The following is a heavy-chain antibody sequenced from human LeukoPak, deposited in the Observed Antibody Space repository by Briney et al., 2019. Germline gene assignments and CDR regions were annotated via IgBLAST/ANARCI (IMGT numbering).Heavy chain of an antibody. CDR2: TYYRSKWYD. CDR1: GDSVSSNNGA. D-gene: IGHD6-19*01. J-gene: IGHJ4*02. Sequence: SQTLSLTCGISGDSVSSNNGAWNWIRQSPSRGLEWLGRTYYRSKWYDDYAGSVQGRITISPDTSKNQFSLHLYSVTPEDTAVYYCARDVGTSGWYTSDYWGQGTLVTVSS. CDR3: ARDVGTSGWYTSDY. V-gene: IGHV6-1*01.